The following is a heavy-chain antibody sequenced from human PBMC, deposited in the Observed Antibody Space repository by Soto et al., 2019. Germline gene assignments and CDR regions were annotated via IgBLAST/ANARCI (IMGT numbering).Heavy chain of an antibody. J-gene: IGHJ6*02. CDR3: ASLNNWRSGDGRIDV. V-gene: IGHV1-69*01. Sequence: QVQLVQSGAEVKKPGSSVKVSCKASGGTFNTYTISWVRQVPGRGLEWMGGIMPLYAKPTYAQPFLGRLIIAADDHTSTVYMELSSLRSEDTALYYCASLNNWRSGDGRIDVWGRGTAVSVSS. CDR2: IMPLYAKP. CDR1: GGTFNTYT. D-gene: IGHD3-10*01.